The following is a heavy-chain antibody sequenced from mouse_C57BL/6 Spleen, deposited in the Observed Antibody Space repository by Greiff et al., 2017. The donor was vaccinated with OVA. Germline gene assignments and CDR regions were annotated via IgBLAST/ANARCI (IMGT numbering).Heavy chain of an antibody. D-gene: IGHD3-2*02. V-gene: IGHV1-26*01. Sequence: VQLQQSGPELVKPGASVKISCKASGYTFTDYYMNWVKQSHGKSLEWIGDINPNNGGTSYNQKFKGKATLTVDTSSSTAYMELRSLTSEDSAVYYCAHSGYRYYAMDYWGQGTSVTVSS. CDR2: INPNNGGT. CDR1: GYTFTDYY. J-gene: IGHJ4*01. CDR3: AHSGYRYYAMDY.